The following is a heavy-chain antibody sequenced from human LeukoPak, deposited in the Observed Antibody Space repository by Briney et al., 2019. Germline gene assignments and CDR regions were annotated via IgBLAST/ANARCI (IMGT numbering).Heavy chain of an antibody. CDR2: ISYDGSNK. Sequence: GGSLRLSCAASGFTFSSYGMHCVRQAPGKGLEWVAVISYDGSNKYYADSVKGRFTISRDNSKNTLYLQMNSLRAEDTAVYYCAGGPDYGGTPNIGYWGQGNLVTVSS. J-gene: IGHJ4*02. V-gene: IGHV3-30*03. D-gene: IGHD4-23*01. CDR3: AGGPDYGGTPNIGY. CDR1: GFTFSSYG.